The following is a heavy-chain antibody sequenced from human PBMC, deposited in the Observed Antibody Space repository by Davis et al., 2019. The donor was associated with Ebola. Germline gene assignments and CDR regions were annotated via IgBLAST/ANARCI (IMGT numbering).Heavy chain of an antibody. D-gene: IGHD5-24*01. CDR3: ARGRDGFTYDF. V-gene: IGHV1-69*06. Sequence: AASVKVSCKASGYTFTGYYMHWVRQAPGQGLEWMGGIIPIFGTANYAQKFQGRVTITADKSTSTAYMELSSLRSEDTAVYYCARGRDGFTYDFWGQGTLVTVSS. CDR1: GYTFTGYY. CDR2: IIPIFGTA. J-gene: IGHJ4*02.